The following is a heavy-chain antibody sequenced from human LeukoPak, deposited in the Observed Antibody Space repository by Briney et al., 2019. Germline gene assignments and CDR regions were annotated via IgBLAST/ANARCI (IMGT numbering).Heavy chain of an antibody. CDR3: AKHYYGSESQKYYFDY. J-gene: IGHJ4*02. CDR1: GFVFGDYG. D-gene: IGHD3-10*01. CDR2: VRNDGSDK. V-gene: IGHV3-30*02. Sequence: GGSLRLSCAASGFVFGDYGMHWVRQAPGKGLEWVTMVRNDGSDKYYADSVKGRFTISRDNSKNTLYLQMNSLRPEDTAVYYCAKHYYGSESQKYYFDYWGQGTLVTVSS.